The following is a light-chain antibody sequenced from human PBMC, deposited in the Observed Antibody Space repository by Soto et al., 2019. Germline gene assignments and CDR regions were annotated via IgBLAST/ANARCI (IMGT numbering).Light chain of an antibody. Sequence: QSVLTQPPSVSAAPGQKVTISCSGRSSNIGTNYVSWYQQLPGRAPKLVIFDNSKRPSGIPDRFSGSKSGSSATLGDTGLQTGDEADYYCGTWDSDLSAEVFGGGTKLTVL. CDR2: DNS. V-gene: IGLV1-51*01. CDR3: GTWDSDLSAEV. CDR1: SSNIGTNY. J-gene: IGLJ3*02.